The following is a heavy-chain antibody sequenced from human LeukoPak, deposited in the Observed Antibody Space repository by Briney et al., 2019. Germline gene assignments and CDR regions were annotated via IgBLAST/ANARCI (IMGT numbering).Heavy chain of an antibody. CDR2: IYSGGST. V-gene: IGHV3-53*01. Sequence: GGSLRLSCAASGFTVNTNYMSWVRQAPGKGLEWVSIIYSGGSTDYADSVKGRFTISRENSKNTLYLQLNSLRAEDTAVYYCARHYTSSYNFDYWGQGILVTVSS. CDR1: GFTVNTNY. J-gene: IGHJ4*02. CDR3: ARHYTSSYNFDY. D-gene: IGHD2-2*02.